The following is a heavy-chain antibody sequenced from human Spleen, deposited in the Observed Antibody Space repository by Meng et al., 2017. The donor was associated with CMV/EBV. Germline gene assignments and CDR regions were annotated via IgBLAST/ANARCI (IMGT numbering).Heavy chain of an antibody. J-gene: IGHJ4*02. CDR2: INHSGST. V-gene: IGHV4-34*01. CDR1: GASFNNYY. D-gene: IGHD6-6*01. Sequence: SETLSLTCAVYGASFNNYYWSWSRQPPGKGLEWIGEINHSGSTNYNPSLKSRVTISIYTSKNQFSLKLSSVTAADTAVYYCARGGPYSSSPHLDYWGQGTLVTVSS. CDR3: ARGGPYSSSPHLDY.